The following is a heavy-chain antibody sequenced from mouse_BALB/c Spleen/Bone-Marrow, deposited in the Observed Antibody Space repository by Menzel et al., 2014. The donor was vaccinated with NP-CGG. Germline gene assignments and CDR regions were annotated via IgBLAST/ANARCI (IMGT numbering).Heavy chain of an antibody. Sequence: VKVIESGPGLVAPSQSLSITCTVSGFSLTGYGVSWVRQPPGKGLEWLGMIWGDGSIDYNSALKSRLSINKDNSKSQVFLKMNSLQTDDTARYYCARDSFLITRALDYWGQGTSVTVSS. J-gene: IGHJ4*01. CDR1: GFSLTGYG. D-gene: IGHD2-4*01. V-gene: IGHV2-6-7*01. CDR3: ARDSFLITRALDY. CDR2: IWGDGSI.